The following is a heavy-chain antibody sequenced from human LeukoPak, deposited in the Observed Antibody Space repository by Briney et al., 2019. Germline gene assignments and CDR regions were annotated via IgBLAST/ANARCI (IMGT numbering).Heavy chain of an antibody. Sequence: SETLSLTCAVSGDSISTSYWNWIRQSPGKGLEWIGYIYYSGSTNYNPSLKSRVTISVDTSKNQFSLKLSSVTAADTAVYYCARREGYCSSTSCSLLDYWGQGTRVTVSS. CDR1: GDSISTSY. J-gene: IGHJ4*02. CDR2: IYYSGST. D-gene: IGHD2-2*01. CDR3: ARREGYCSSTSCSLLDY. V-gene: IGHV4-59*08.